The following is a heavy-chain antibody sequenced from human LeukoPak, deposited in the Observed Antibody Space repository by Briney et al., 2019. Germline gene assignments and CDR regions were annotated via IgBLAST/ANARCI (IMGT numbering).Heavy chain of an antibody. J-gene: IGHJ4*02. CDR1: GFTFSSYG. CDR2: ISYDGSNK. Sequence: GGSLRLSCAASGFTFSSYGMHWVRQAPGNGLEWVAVISYDGSNKYYADSVKGRFTISRDNSKNTLYLQMNSLRAEDTAVYYCARMSAFYYDSSAYYWGQGTLVTVSS. V-gene: IGHV3-30*03. CDR3: ARMSAFYYDSSAYY. D-gene: IGHD3-22*01.